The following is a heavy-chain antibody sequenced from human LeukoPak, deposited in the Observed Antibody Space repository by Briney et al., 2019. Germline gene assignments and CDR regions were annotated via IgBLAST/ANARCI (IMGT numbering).Heavy chain of an antibody. CDR2: ISSSSSYI. V-gene: IGHV3-21*01. Sequence: GGSLRLSCAASGFTFSSYSMNWVRQAPGKGLEWVSSISSSSSYIYYADSVKGRFTISRDNAKNSLYLQMDSLRAEDTAVYYCARDPNILMGANFRSWGQGTLVTVSS. D-gene: IGHD1-26*01. J-gene: IGHJ4*02. CDR3: ARDPNILMGANFRS. CDR1: GFTFSSYS.